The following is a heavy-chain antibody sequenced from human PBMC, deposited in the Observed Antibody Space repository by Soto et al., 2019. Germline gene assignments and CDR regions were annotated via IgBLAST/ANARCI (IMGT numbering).Heavy chain of an antibody. CDR1: GVSLSNYAMYA. J-gene: IGHJ4*02. V-gene: IGHV3-23*01. D-gene: IGHD1-26*01. CDR3: AKAPSYPGSPLNY. Sequence: GGSLRLSCAASGVSLSNYAMYAMSWVRQAPGKGLEWVSGVSGSGGTTFYADSVKGRYAISRDNSKNTLYLQMNRLRAEDTAVYYCAKAPSYPGSPLNYWGQGTLVTVSS. CDR2: VSGSGGTT.